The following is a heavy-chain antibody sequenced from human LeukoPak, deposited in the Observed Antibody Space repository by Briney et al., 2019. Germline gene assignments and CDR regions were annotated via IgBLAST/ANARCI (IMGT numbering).Heavy chain of an antibody. D-gene: IGHD3-3*01. CDR1: GYTFTGYY. V-gene: IGHV1-2*06. CDR2: INPNSGGT. CDR3: ARAGITIFGVVTPYYYYGMDV. J-gene: IGHJ6*02. Sequence: ASVKVSCKASGYTFTGYYMHWVRQAPGQGLEWMGRINPNSGGTNYAQKFQGRVTMTRDTSISTAYMELSRLRSDDTAVYYCARAGITIFGVVTPYYYYGMDVWGQGTTVTVSS.